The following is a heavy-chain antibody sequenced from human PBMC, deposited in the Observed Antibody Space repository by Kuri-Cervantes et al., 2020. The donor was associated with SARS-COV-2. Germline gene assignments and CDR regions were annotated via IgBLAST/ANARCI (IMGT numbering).Heavy chain of an antibody. V-gene: IGHV1-2*04. D-gene: IGHD3-3*01. J-gene: IGHJ3*02. CDR1: GYTFTGYY. CDR2: TNPNSGGT. Sequence: ASVKVSCKASGYTFTGYYMHWVRQAPGQGLEWMGWTNPNSGGTNYAPKCQGWVTMTRDTSISTVYMELSRLGSDNTAVYYCARSTPFRRRVVSSQGGAFDIWGQGTMVTVSS. CDR3: ARSTPFRRRVVSSQGGAFDI.